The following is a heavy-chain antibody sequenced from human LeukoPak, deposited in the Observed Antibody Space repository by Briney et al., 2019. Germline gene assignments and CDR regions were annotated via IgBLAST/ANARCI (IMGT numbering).Heavy chain of an antibody. D-gene: IGHD1-26*01. CDR2: IYYSGST. CDR1: GGSISSSSYY. V-gene: IGHV4-39*02. CDR3: ARDPVGAIGYGMDV. J-gene: IGHJ6*02. Sequence: PSETLSLTCTVSGGSISSSSYYWGWIRQPPGKGLEWIGSIYYSGSTYYNPSLKSRVTISVDTSKNQFSLKLSSVTAADTAVYYCARDPVGAIGYGMDVWGQGTTVTVSS.